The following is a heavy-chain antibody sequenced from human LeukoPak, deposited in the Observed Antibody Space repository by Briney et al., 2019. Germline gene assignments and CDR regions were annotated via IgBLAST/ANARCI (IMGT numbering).Heavy chain of an antibody. CDR2: ISAYNGNT. CDR3: ARSHYYDSSGYPVTDWFDP. Sequence: ASVKVSCKASGYAFTSYDINWVRQAPGQGLEWMGWISAYNGNTNYAQKLQGRVTMTTDTSTSTAYMELRSLRSDDTAVYYCARSHYYDSSGYPVTDWFDPWGQGTLVTVSS. J-gene: IGHJ5*02. CDR1: GYAFTSYD. D-gene: IGHD3-22*01. V-gene: IGHV1-18*01.